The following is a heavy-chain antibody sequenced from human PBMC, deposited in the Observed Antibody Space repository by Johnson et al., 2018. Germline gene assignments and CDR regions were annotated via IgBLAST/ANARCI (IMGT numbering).Heavy chain of an antibody. J-gene: IGHJ6*02. CDR2: ISYDGGNE. CDR1: GFTFSNYA. D-gene: IGHD3-22*01. Sequence: QVRLGESGGGVVQPGRSLRLCCAASGFTFSNYAMHWVRQAPGKGLEWVAVISYDGGNEYYADSVKGRFTISRGNSKNTVYLQRNSLRAEETAVYYCGKEDYYESSSYNRRRFGHHYYYGMDVWGQGTTVTVSS. CDR3: GKEDYYESSSYNRRRFGHHYYYGMDV. V-gene: IGHV3-30*18.